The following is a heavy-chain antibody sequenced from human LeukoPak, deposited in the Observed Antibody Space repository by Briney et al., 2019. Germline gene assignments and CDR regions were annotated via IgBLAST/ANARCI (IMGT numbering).Heavy chain of an antibody. CDR1: GFTFSSYW. D-gene: IGHD3-10*01. CDR3: ATDPSGSSDY. CDR2: INTDGCST. J-gene: IGHJ4*02. Sequence: PGGSLRLSCAASGFTFSSYWMHWVRQAPGKGLVWVSRINTDGCSTSYADSVKGRFTISRDNAKNTLFLQMNSLRAEDTAVYYCATDPSGSSDYWGQGTLVTVSS. V-gene: IGHV3-74*01.